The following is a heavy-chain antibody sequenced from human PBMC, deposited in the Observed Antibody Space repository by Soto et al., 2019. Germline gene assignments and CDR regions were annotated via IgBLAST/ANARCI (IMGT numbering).Heavy chain of an antibody. J-gene: IGHJ6*03. Sequence: GASVKVSCKASGYTFTTYYVHWVRQAPGQGLEWMGIINPNGGGTSYAQKFQGRVTITRDTSASTAYMELSSLRSEDTAVYYCARDFRPPIPAATPRNYYYYMDVWGKGTTVTVSS. D-gene: IGHD2-2*01. CDR1: GYTFTTYY. CDR2: INPNGGGT. V-gene: IGHV1-46*01. CDR3: ARDFRPPIPAATPRNYYYYMDV.